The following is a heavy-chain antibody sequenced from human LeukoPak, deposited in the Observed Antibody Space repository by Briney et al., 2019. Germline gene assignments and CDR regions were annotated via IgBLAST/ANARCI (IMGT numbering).Heavy chain of an antibody. J-gene: IGHJ4*02. V-gene: IGHV3-30*02. CDR3: AKARRGYGDYVDFDY. CDR2: IRYDGSNK. CDR1: GFTFSSYG. Sequence: GGSLRLSCAASGFTFSSYGMHWVRQAPGKGLEWVAFIRYDGSNKYYADSVKGRFTISRDNSKNTLYLQMNSLRAEDTAVYYCAKARRGYGDYVDFDYWGQGTLVTVSS. D-gene: IGHD4-17*01.